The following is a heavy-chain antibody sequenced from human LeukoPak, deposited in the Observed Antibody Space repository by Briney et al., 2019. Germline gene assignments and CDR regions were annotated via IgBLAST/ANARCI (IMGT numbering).Heavy chain of an antibody. V-gene: IGHV1-2*02. D-gene: IGHD3-22*01. Sequence: GASVKVSCKASGYTFTGYYMHWVRQAPGQGLEWMGWINPNSGGTNYAQKFQGRVTMTRDTSISTAYMELSRLRSDDTAVYYCARSHYYYDGSGYYVYWGQGTLVTVSS. CDR2: INPNSGGT. CDR1: GYTFTGYY. J-gene: IGHJ4*02. CDR3: ARSHYYYDGSGYYVY.